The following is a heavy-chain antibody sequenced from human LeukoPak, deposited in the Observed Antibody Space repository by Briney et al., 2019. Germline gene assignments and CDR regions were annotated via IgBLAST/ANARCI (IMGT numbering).Heavy chain of an antibody. Sequence: PGGSLRLSCAASGFSFSNYDMHWVRQALGKGLEWVAVIWYDGSNKYYADSVKGRFTISRDNSKNTLYLQMNSLRVEDTAVYYCARGDPTVTTKQYLDYWGQGTLVTVSS. CDR3: ARGDPTVTTKQYLDY. J-gene: IGHJ4*02. CDR2: IWYDGSNK. D-gene: IGHD4-17*01. CDR1: GFSFSNYD. V-gene: IGHV3-33*01.